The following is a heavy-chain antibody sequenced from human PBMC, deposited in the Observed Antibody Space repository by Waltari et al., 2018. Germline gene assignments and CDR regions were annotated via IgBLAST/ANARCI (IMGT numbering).Heavy chain of an antibody. CDR2: ISWNSGSI. CDR1: GFTFADYA. V-gene: IGHV3-9*01. CDR3: AKDQGSSWYGPDY. Sequence: EVQLVESGGGLVQPGRSLRLSCAASGFTFADYAMHWVRQAPGKGLEWVSGISWNSGSIGYADSVKGRFTISRDNAKNSLYLQMNSLRAEDTALYYCAKDQGSSWYGPDYWGQGTLVTVSS. D-gene: IGHD6-13*01. J-gene: IGHJ4*02.